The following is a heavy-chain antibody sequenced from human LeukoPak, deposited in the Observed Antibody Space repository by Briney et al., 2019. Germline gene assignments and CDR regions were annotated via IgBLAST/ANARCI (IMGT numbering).Heavy chain of an antibody. CDR2: ISYDGSNK. D-gene: IGHD3-9*01. Sequence: PGGSLRLSCAASGFTFSSYAMHWVRQAPGKGLEWVAVISYDGSNKYYADSVKGRFTISRDNSKNTLYLQMNSLRAEDTAVYYCASIFIFDYWGQGTLVTVSS. CDR1: GFTFSSYA. J-gene: IGHJ4*02. V-gene: IGHV3-30*04. CDR3: ASIFIFDY.